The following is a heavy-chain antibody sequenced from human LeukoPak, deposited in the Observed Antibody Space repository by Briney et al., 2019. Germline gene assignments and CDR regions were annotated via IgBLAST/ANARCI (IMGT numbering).Heavy chain of an antibody. D-gene: IGHD2-2*01. CDR3: AKNPVGFIVPDY. CDR2: ISGSGGST. CDR1: GFTFSSYA. V-gene: IGHV3-23*01. Sequence: GGSLRLSCAASGFTFSSYAMSWVRQAPGEGLEWVSAISGSGGSTYYADSVKGRFTISRDNSKNTLYLQINSLRAEDTAVYYCAKNPVGFIVPDYWGQGTLVTVSS. J-gene: IGHJ4*02.